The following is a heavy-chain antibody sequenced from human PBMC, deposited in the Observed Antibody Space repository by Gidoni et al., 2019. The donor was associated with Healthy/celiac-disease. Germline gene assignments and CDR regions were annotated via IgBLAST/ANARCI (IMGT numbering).Heavy chain of an antibody. CDR2: PIPIVGTS. Sequence: QVQLVQSGAEATKPGSSVTVSCTAAGGTFSSYAISWVRQAPGQGLEWMGVPIPIVGTSTYEQKFQGRVTITADESTSTAYMELSSLRSEDTAVYYCARFRALIAAAGGPYDYYMDVWGKGTTVTVSS. D-gene: IGHD6-13*01. CDR1: GGTFSSYA. V-gene: IGHV1-69*01. J-gene: IGHJ6*03. CDR3: ARFRALIAAAGGPYDYYMDV.